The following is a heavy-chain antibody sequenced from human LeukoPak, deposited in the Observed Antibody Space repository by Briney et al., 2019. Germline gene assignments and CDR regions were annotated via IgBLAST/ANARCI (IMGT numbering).Heavy chain of an antibody. CDR2: ISYDGSNK. V-gene: IGHV3-30*04. J-gene: IGHJ4*02. D-gene: IGHD2-2*01. CDR3: ARDLGYCSSTSCSYFDY. Sequence: PGGSLRLSCAASGFTCSSYAMHWDRQAPGKELEGVAVISYDGSNKYYADSVKGPFTISRDNSTNPLYLQMNSLRAEDTAVYYCARDLGYCSSTSCSYFDYWGQGTLVTVSS. CDR1: GFTCSSYA.